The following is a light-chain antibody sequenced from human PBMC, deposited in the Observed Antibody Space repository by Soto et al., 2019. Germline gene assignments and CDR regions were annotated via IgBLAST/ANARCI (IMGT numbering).Light chain of an antibody. CDR2: DVS. Sequence: QSALTQPASVSGSPGQSITISCTGTSSDVGGYNYVSWYQQHPGKAPKLMIYDVSNRPSGVSNRFSGSKSGNTASLTLSGLQAEDEGDYYCSSYTSSSLYVYGTGTKLTVL. J-gene: IGLJ1*01. CDR3: SSYTSSSLYV. CDR1: SSDVGGYNY. V-gene: IGLV2-14*01.